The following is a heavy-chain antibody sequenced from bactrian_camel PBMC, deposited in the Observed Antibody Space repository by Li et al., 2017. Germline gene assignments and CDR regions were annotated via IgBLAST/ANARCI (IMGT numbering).Heavy chain of an antibody. CDR2: VYFGGSRT. V-gene: IGHV3S40*01. D-gene: IGHD7*01. J-gene: IGHJ3*01. CDR1: TTSRKC. Sequence: VQLVESGGGSVQAGGSLRLSCEYTTSRKCMGWFRQAPGKEREGVAFVYFGGSRTYYADSVKGRFTISQDKGKNTVYLLMNNLKPDDSGTYYCAYESGTTPDLCRRRGPGGYFGQGTLVTVS.